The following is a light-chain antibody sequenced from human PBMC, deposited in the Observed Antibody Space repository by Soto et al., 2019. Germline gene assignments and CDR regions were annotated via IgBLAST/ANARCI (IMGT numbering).Light chain of an antibody. V-gene: IGKV1-39*01. CDR1: QTIGKF. J-gene: IGKJ4*01. CDR2: GAS. CDR3: QHSYTTPPT. Sequence: DIQMTQSPSSLSASVGDGVTITCRASQTIGKFLNWYHQKPGKAPNLLIYGASNLQSGVPSRFSGSGSGTEFTLTISSLQPEDFATYYCQHSYTTPPTFGGGTKVDNK.